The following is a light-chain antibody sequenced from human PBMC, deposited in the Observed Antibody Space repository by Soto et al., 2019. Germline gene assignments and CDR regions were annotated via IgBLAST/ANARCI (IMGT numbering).Light chain of an antibody. V-gene: IGLV2-14*01. CDR2: DVS. CDR1: SSDVGGYDY. J-gene: IGLJ2*01. Sequence: QSALTQPVSVSGSPGQSITISCTGTSSDVGGYDYVSWYQQHPGKAPKLMIYDVSNRRSGVSHRFSGSKSGNAASLTISGLQAEDEADYYCFSYSSSSTVVVGGGTKVTVL. CDR3: FSYSSSSTVV.